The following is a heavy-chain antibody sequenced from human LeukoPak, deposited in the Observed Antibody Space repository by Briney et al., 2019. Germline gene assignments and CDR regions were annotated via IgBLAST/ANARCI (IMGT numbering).Heavy chain of an antibody. D-gene: IGHD2-2*02. CDR3: ARGYCSSTSCYIPIDY. Sequence: SENLSLTCTVSGGSISSYYWSWIRQPPGKGLEWIGYIYYSGSTNYNPSLKSRVSISVDTSKNQFSLKLSSVTAADTAVYYCARGYCSSTSCYIPIDYWGQGTLVTVSS. CDR1: GGSISSYY. CDR2: IYYSGST. V-gene: IGHV4-59*01. J-gene: IGHJ4*02.